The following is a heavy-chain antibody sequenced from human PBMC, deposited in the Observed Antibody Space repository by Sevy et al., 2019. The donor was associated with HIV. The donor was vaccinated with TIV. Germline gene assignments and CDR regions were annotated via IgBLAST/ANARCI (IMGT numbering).Heavy chain of an antibody. J-gene: IGHJ5*02. CDR2: INWNGGSI. CDR1: GFTFDDYG. D-gene: IGHD3-22*01. Sequence: GGSLRPSCAASGFTFDDYGMSWVRQAPGKGLEWVSGINWNGGSISYADSVRGRFTISRDNAKNSLYLQMNSLRAEDTAFYYCARSGDDSSGFYYWWFDPWGQGTLVTVSS. V-gene: IGHV3-20*04. CDR3: ARSGDDSSGFYYWWFDP.